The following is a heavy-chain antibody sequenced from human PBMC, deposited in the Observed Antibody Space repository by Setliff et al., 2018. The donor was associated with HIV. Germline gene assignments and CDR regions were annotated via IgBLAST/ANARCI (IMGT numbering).Heavy chain of an antibody. D-gene: IGHD2-15*01. CDR3: ARGVPGICSGGTCYLEY. Sequence: GGSLRLSCAASGFNFSSHTMNWIRQAPGKGLEWVSSISSTGRYIYYADALGGRFTISRDNARNSLFLQMNSLRVEDTALYYCARGVPGICSGGTCYLEYWGQGALVTVSS. CDR1: GFNFSSHT. J-gene: IGHJ4*02. CDR2: ISSTGRYI. V-gene: IGHV3-21*01.